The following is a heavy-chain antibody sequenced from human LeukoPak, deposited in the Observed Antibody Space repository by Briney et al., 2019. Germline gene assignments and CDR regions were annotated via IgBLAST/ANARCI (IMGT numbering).Heavy chain of an antibody. V-gene: IGHV3-21*01. CDR1: GFTFSSYS. CDR2: ISSSSSYI. D-gene: IGHD5-18*01. J-gene: IGHJ3*02. Sequence: GGSLRLSCAASGFTFSSYSMNAVRQAPCKGLEWVSSISSSSSYIYYADSVKGRFTISRDNAKNSLYLQMNSLRAEDTAVYYCASQIWFDAFDIWGQGTMVTVSS. CDR3: ASQIWFDAFDI.